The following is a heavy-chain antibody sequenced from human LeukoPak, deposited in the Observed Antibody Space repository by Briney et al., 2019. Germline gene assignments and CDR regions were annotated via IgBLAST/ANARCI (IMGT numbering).Heavy chain of an antibody. CDR2: LYYSGSP. D-gene: IGHD6-13*01. CDR1: GGPISSSIYY. J-gene: IGHJ6*03. Sequence: AETLSLTCTVSGGPISSSIYYWRWIPQPPAKGLEGIGSLYYSGSPYHNPSLKRQVTISVDTSNNQLSLKLGSVAVADTALYYCARLPGYSSSWYLQSHYYYYIDVWGKGTTVTISS. CDR3: ARLPGYSSSWYLQSHYYYYIDV. V-gene: IGHV4-39*01.